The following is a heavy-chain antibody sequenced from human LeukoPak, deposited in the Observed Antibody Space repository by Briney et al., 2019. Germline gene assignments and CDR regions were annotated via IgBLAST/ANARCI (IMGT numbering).Heavy chain of an antibody. J-gene: IGHJ4*02. CDR2: IYYSGST. V-gene: IGHV4-59*01. CDR1: GGSISSYY. D-gene: IGHD3-9*01. CDR3: ARGIRYFDWLLEEFDY. Sequence: SETLSLTCTVSGGSISSYYWSWIRQPPGKGLEWIGYIYYSGSTNYNPSLTSRVTISVDTSKNQFSLKLSSVTAADTAVYYCARGIRYFDWLLEEFDYWGQGTLVTVSS.